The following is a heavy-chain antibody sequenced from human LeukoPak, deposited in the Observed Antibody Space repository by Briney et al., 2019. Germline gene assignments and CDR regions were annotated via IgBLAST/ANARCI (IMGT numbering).Heavy chain of an antibody. CDR1: GGSISSGGYH. CDR2: IYYSGST. Sequence: SQTLSLTCTVSGGSISSGGYHWSWIRQHPGKGLEWIGYIYYSGSTYYNPSLKSRVTISVDTSKNQFSLKLSSVTAADTAVYYCARGLRDWGEGFDYWGQGTLVTVSS. J-gene: IGHJ4*02. V-gene: IGHV4-31*03. CDR3: ARGLRDWGEGFDY. D-gene: IGHD7-27*01.